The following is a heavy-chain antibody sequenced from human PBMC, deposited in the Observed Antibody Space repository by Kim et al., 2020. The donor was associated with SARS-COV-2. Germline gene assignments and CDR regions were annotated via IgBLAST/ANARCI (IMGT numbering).Heavy chain of an antibody. CDR2: ISGSGHLT. CDR1: GVIFNNYA. CDR3: AKGKGSPYYFDY. V-gene: IGHV3-23*01. J-gene: IGHJ4*02. D-gene: IGHD6-13*01. Sequence: GGSLRLSCAATGVIFNNYAMTGVRQAPGQGLEWVSAISGSGHLTFFADSVKGRGTISRDNSKNTLYLQMNRLRADDTAVYYCAKGKGSPYYFDYLGPGTLVTVSS.